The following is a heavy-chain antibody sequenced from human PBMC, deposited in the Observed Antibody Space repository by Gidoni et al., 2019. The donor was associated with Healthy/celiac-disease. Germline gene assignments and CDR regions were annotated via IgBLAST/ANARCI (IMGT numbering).Heavy chain of an antibody. Sequence: QVQLQESGPGLVKPSQTLSLTCTVSGGSISSGGYYWSWIRQHPGKGLEWIGYIYYGGSTYYNPSLKSRVTISVDTSKNQFSLKLSSVTAADTAVYYCARGGSYYYSNYLFDYWGQGTLVTVSS. V-gene: IGHV4-31*03. D-gene: IGHD4-4*01. CDR2: IYYGGST. J-gene: IGHJ4*02. CDR3: ARGGSYYYSNYLFDY. CDR1: GGSISSGGYY.